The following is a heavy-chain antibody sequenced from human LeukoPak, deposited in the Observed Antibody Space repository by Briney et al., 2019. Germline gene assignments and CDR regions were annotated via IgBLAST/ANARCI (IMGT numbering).Heavy chain of an antibody. CDR1: GGTFSSYA. Sequence: SVKVSCKASGGTFSSYAISWVRQAPGQGLEWMGRIIPILGIANYAQKFQGRVTITADKSTSTAYMELSSLRSEDTALYYCAKGLDALSRSGAFDIWGQGTMVTVSS. CDR3: AKGLDALSRSGAFDI. V-gene: IGHV1-69*04. J-gene: IGHJ3*02. CDR2: IIPILGIA. D-gene: IGHD2-2*01.